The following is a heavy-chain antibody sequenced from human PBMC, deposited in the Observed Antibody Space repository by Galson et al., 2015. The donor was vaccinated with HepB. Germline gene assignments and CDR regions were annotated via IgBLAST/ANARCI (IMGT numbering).Heavy chain of an antibody. Sequence: SLRLSCAASGFTFDDYAMHWVRQAPGKGLEWVSGISWNSGSIGYADSVKGRFTISRDNAKNSLYLQMNSLRAEDTALYYCAKSRGFYFDAFDIWGQGTMVTVSS. D-gene: IGHD3-10*01. J-gene: IGHJ3*02. CDR2: ISWNSGSI. CDR1: GFTFDDYA. CDR3: AKSRGFYFDAFDI. V-gene: IGHV3-9*01.